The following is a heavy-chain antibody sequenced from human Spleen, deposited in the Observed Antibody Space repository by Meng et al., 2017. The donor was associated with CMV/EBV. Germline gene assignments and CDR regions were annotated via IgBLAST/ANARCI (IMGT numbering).Heavy chain of an antibody. CDR2: IYSSGNT. CDR1: GGSISRGGYY. D-gene: IGHD2-2*01. V-gene: IGHV4-31*11. J-gene: IGHJ3*02. CDR3: ATGGYCGSASCYSAFDT. Sequence: LRLSCAVSGGSISRGGYYWSWIRQHPRKGLEWIGYIYSSGNTYYNPSLKSRITLSLDTSKNQFSLKLNSVTAADTAMYYCATGGYCGSASCYSAFDTWGQGALVTVSS.